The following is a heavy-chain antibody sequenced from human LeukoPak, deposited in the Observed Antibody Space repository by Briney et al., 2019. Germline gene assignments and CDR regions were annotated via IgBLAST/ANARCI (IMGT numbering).Heavy chain of an antibody. CDR2: IKSKTDGGTT. J-gene: IGHJ4*02. CDR1: GLTLGNAW. D-gene: IGHD1-26*01. CDR3: TIVGARDF. Sequence: PGGSFRLSCKASGLTLGNAWMNWFRKAPGKGLDWVGRIKSKTDGGTTDYAAPVKGKFTISRDDSKNTLYLQMNSLKTEDTAVYYCTIVGARDFWGQGTLVTVPS. V-gene: IGHV3-15*01.